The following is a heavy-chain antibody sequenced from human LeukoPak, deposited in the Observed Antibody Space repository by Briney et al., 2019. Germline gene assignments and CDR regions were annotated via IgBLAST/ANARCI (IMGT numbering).Heavy chain of an antibody. Sequence: ASVKVSCKASGYIFTSYDINWVRQATGQGLEWMGWMNPNSGNTGYAQKFQGGVTMTRNTSISTAYMELSRLRSDDTAVYYCARSMPYYYYMDVWGKGTTVTISS. J-gene: IGHJ6*03. CDR3: ARSMPYYYYMDV. CDR2: MNPNSGNT. V-gene: IGHV1-8*01. CDR1: GYIFTSYD. D-gene: IGHD2-2*01.